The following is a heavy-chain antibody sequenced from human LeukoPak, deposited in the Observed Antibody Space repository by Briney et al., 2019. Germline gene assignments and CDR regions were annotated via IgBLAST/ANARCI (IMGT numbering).Heavy chain of an antibody. Sequence: SETLSLTCTVSGGSISSYYWSWIRQPPGKGLEWTGYIYYSGSTNYNPSLKSRVTISVDTSKNQFSLKLSSVTAANTAVYYCARVGRWLQPVDYWGQGTLVTVSS. CDR3: ARVGRWLQPVDY. CDR2: IYYSGST. J-gene: IGHJ4*02. CDR1: GGSISSYY. V-gene: IGHV4-59*01. D-gene: IGHD5-24*01.